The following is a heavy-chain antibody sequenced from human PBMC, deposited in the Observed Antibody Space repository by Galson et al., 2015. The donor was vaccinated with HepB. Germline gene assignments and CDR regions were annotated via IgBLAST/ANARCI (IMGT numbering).Heavy chain of an antibody. CDR1: GFTFSDYD. J-gene: IGHJ4*02. CDR2: ISSNGSTK. D-gene: IGHD3-3*01. Sequence: SLRLSCAASGFTFSDYDMTWIRQAPGKGLEWVSYISSNGSTKYYADSVQGRFTISRDNAKSTLYLQMNSLRAEDTAVYYCARDGDSYVGVVNWGQGTLVTVSS. V-gene: IGHV3-11*01. CDR3: ARDGDSYVGVVN.